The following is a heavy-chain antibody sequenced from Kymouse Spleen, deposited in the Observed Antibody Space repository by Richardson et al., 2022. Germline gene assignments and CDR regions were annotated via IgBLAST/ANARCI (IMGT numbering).Heavy chain of an antibody. CDR3: ARGRGNGYYYYGMDV. D-gene: IGHD4-23*01. CDR1: GGSFSGYY. V-gene: IGHV4-34*01. Sequence: QVQLQQWGAGLLKPSETLSLTCAVYGGSFSGYYWSWIRQPPGKGLEWIGEINHSGSTNYNPSLKSRVTISVDTSKNQFSLKLSSVTAADTAVYYCARGRGNGYYYYGMDVWGQGTTVTVSS. CDR2: INHSGST. J-gene: IGHJ6*02.